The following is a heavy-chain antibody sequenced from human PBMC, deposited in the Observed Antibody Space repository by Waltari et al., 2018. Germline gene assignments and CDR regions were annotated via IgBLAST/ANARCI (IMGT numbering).Heavy chain of an antibody. V-gene: IGHV2-70*01. D-gene: IGHD4-17*01. CDR3: ARVDYGGNSNAFDI. CDR2: IDWDDDK. CDR1: GFSLSTSGMC. Sequence: QVTLRESGPALVKPTQTLPLTCTFSGFSLSTSGMCVSWIRQPPGKALEWLALIDWDDDKYYSTSLKTRLTISKDTSKNQVVLTMTNMDPVDTATYYCARVDYGGNSNAFDIWGQGTMVTVSS. J-gene: IGHJ3*02.